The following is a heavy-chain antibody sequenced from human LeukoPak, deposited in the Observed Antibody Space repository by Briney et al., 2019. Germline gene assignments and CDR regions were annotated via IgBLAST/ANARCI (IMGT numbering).Heavy chain of an antibody. Sequence: PSETLSLTCTESGGSISSGGYYSSWIRQHPGKGLEWIGYIYYSGSTYYNPSLKSRVTISVDTSKNQFSLKLSSVTAADTAVYYCARVGVRSLDLDLWGQGTMVTVSS. CDR2: IYYSGST. CDR3: ARVGVRSLDLDL. D-gene: IGHD2-8*01. V-gene: IGHV4-31*03. J-gene: IGHJ3*01. CDR1: GGSISSGGYY.